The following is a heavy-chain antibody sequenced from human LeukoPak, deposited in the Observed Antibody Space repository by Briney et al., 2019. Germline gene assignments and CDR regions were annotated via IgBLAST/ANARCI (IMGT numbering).Heavy chain of an antibody. D-gene: IGHD3-10*01. CDR1: GFTFSSYA. CDR2: ISGSGGST. V-gene: IGHV3-23*01. Sequence: GGSLRLSCAASGFTFSSYAMSWVRQAPGKGLEWVSAISGSGGSTYYADSVKGRFTISRDNSKNTLYLQMNSLRAEDTAVYYCARFGELFTDDFYYGMDVWGQGTTVTVSS. CDR3: ARFGELFTDDFYYGMDV. J-gene: IGHJ6*02.